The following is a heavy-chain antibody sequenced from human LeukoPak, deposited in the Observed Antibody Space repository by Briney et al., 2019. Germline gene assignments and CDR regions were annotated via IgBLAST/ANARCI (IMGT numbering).Heavy chain of an antibody. CDR2: IYYSGST. J-gene: IGHJ1*01. CDR1: GGSISSGDYY. CDR3: ASPFGELFEYFQH. V-gene: IGHV4-30-4*01. Sequence: SQTLSLTCTVSGGSISSGDYYWSWIRQPPGKGLEWIGYIYYSGSTYYNPSLKSRVTISVDTSKNQFSLKLSSVTAADTAVYYCASPFGELFEYFQHWGQGTLVTVSS. D-gene: IGHD3-10*01.